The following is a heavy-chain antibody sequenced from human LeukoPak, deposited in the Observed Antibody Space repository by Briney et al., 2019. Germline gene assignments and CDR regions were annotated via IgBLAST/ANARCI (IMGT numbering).Heavy chain of an antibody. Sequence: PSETLSLTCTVSGGSISSSSYYWGWIRQPPGKGLEWIGSIYYSGSTYYNPSLKSRVTISVDTSKNQFSLKLSSVTAADTAVYYCASIRGITHYYYYYMDVWGKGTTVTISS. D-gene: IGHD3-16*01. J-gene: IGHJ6*03. CDR1: GGSISSSSYY. CDR3: ASIRGITHYYYYYMDV. V-gene: IGHV4-39*01. CDR2: IYYSGST.